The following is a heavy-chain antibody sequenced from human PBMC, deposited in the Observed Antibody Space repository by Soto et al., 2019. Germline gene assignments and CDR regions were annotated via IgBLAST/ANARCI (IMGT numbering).Heavy chain of an antibody. Sequence: GASVKVSCKASGGTFSSYAISWVRQAPGQGLEWMGGIIPIFGTANYAQKFQGRVTITADESTSTAYMELSSLRSEDTAVYYCARDPPTYYYDSSVRYGMDGWGQGTTVTV. J-gene: IGHJ6*02. CDR2: IIPIFGTA. V-gene: IGHV1-69*13. CDR1: GGTFSSYA. CDR3: ARDPPTYYYDSSVRYGMDG. D-gene: IGHD3-22*01.